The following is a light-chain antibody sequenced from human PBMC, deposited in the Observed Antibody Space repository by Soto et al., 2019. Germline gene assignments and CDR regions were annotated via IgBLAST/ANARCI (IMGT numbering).Light chain of an antibody. V-gene: IGKV3-11*01. J-gene: IGKJ2*01. Sequence: EIVLAQSPATLSLSPGERATLSCRASQDISNFLAWYQQRPGQAPRLLIYDASNRATGIPARFSGSGSGTAVSLTSVGLEPEDFAIDYCLQSASWPPFTFGQGTRLEV. CDR1: QDISNF. CDR3: LQSASWPPFT. CDR2: DAS.